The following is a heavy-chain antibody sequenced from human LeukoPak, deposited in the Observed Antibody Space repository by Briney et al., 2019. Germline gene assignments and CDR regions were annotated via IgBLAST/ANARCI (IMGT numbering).Heavy chain of an antibody. Sequence: ASVKVSCKGFGYAFRNYAVVWVRQTPRQGLEWMGRISPHNGGTQYSQNLQGRITMAIDAPTSTAYMELRSLTSDDTAVYYCVRVWDYSPRGRLDFWGQGTLVSVSS. CDR1: GYAFRNYA. CDR2: ISPHNGGT. D-gene: IGHD4-11*01. CDR3: VRVWDYSPRGRLDF. V-gene: IGHV1-18*01. J-gene: IGHJ4*02.